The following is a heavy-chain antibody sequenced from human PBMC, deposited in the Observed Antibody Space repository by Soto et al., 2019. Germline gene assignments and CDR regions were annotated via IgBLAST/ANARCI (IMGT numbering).Heavy chain of an antibody. V-gene: IGHV3-23*01. D-gene: IGHD1-26*01. CDR2: IYGSAARV. CDR1: GFTFQRYT. CDR3: AKAREPDDRWDIDW. J-gene: IGHJ4*02. Sequence: EVQLLESGGDLVRPGTSLRLSCAASGFTFQRYTISWVRQAPGKGLEWVSGIYGSAARVFYADSVQGRFTISRDNSRNTVYLQMNNLRVEDTAVYYCAKAREPDDRWDIDWWGRGTRVTVSS.